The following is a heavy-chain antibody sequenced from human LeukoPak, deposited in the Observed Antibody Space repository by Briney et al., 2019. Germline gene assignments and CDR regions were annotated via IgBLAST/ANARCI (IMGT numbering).Heavy chain of an antibody. J-gene: IGHJ4*02. Sequence: GGSLRLSCAASGFTFSNAWMSWVRQAPGKGLEWVGRIKKKSDGGATDYAAPVQGRFTISRDESKNMLYLQMNSLNTEDTAVYYCTTKGAISGWGQGTLVTVSS. V-gene: IGHV3-15*01. CDR1: GFTFSNAW. CDR2: IKKKSDGGAT. D-gene: IGHD1-26*01. CDR3: TTKGAISG.